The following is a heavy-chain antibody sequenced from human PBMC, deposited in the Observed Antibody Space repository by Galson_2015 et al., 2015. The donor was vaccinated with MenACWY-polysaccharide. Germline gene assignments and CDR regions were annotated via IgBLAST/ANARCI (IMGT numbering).Heavy chain of an antibody. CDR3: ARAKSGRWFDP. Sequence: SVKVSCKASGYTFTGYYMHWVRQAPGQGLEWMGWLNPNRGNTGYAQKFQCRVTMTRNTSINTAYMELSRLRSEDTAVYYCARAKSGRWFDPWGQGTLVTVSS. J-gene: IGHJ5*02. V-gene: IGHV1-8*02. CDR2: LNPNRGNT. D-gene: IGHD1-26*01. CDR1: GYTFTGYY.